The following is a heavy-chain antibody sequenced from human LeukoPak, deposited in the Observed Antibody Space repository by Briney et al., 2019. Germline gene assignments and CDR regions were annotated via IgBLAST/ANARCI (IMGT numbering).Heavy chain of an antibody. Sequence: SETLSLTCTVSGGSVSRRTSYWGWLRQPPGKGLEWIGSISYSGSTSYNPSLKSRVTISVDMSKSQFSLKLTSVTAADTAVYYCAGDADTINWFFFWGLGTLVTVSS. CDR1: GGSVSRRTSY. J-gene: IGHJ5*01. CDR2: ISYSGST. V-gene: IGHV4-39*07. CDR3: AGDADTINWFFF. D-gene: IGHD2-2*01.